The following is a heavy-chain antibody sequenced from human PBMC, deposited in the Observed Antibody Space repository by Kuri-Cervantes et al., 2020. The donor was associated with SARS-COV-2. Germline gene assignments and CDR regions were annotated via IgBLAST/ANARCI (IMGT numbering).Heavy chain of an antibody. CDR1: GGSFSGYY. CDR3: AVWVDSSGYDH. D-gene: IGHD3-22*01. J-gene: IGHJ3*01. CDR2: INHSGST. V-gene: IGHV4-34*01. Sequence: GSLRLSCAVYGGSFSGYYWSWIRQPPGKGLEWIGEINHSGSTNYNPPLKSRVTISVDTSKNQFSLKLSSVTAADTAVYYCAVWVDSSGYDHWGQGTMVTVSS.